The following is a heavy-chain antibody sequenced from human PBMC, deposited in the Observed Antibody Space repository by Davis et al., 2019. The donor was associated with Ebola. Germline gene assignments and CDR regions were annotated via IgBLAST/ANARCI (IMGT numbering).Heavy chain of an antibody. D-gene: IGHD3-22*01. CDR1: GFTFSSYW. J-gene: IGHJ3*02. Sequence: GGSLRLSCAASGFTFSSYWMSWVRQAPGKGLEWVANIKQDGSEKYYVDSVKGRFTISRDNAKNSLYLQMNSLRAEDTAVYYCARSELTMIVGPWAFDIWGQGTMVTVSS. CDR2: IKQDGSEK. V-gene: IGHV3-7*03. CDR3: ARSELTMIVGPWAFDI.